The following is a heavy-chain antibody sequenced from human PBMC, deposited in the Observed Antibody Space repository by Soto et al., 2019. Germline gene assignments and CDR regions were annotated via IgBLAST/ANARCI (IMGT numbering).Heavy chain of an antibody. V-gene: IGHV3-23*01. CDR2: ISGSGGST. J-gene: IGHJ4*02. CDR1: GFTFSSYA. D-gene: IGHD1-1*01. CDR3: AKDRERSPHDS. Sequence: LRLSCAASGFTFSSYAMSWVRQAPGKGLEWVSSISGSGGSTNYADSVKGRFTISRDLSKNTLYLQMNSLRAEDTAVYYCAKDRERSPHDSWGQGILVTVSS.